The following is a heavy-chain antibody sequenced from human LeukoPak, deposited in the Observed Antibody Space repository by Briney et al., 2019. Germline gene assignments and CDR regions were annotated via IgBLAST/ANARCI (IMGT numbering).Heavy chain of an antibody. V-gene: IGHV1-18*01. CDR3: ARDGRDSPNWIPGYFDY. Sequence: ASVKVSFKSAVYRVTSYGISWVRHCIGQWLEWVLWIIAYNGNTNYAQKLPGRVTMTTDTSTSTAYLELSSLRSEDTAVYYCARDGRDSPNWIPGYFDYWGQGTLVTVSS. D-gene: IGHD1-1*01. CDR2: IIAYNGNT. J-gene: IGHJ4*02. CDR1: VYRVTSYG.